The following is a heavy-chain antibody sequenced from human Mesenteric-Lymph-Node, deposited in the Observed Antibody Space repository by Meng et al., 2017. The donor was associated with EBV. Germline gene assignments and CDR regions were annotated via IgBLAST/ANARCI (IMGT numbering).Heavy chain of an antibody. CDR3: AVLGKVVIGSD. Sequence: QLDLREPGPGLVMACGALSLTGAVSGACIRSSKWWTRVLQATGKGLEWIGEVRHTGITNYNPSLMSRASMSVDKSQNPFTLKLTSMTAADTAVHYCAVLGKVVIGSDWGQGTLVTVSS. CDR2: VRHTGIT. V-gene: IGHV4-4*02. CDR1: GACIRSSKW. J-gene: IGHJ1*01. D-gene: IGHD3-10*01.